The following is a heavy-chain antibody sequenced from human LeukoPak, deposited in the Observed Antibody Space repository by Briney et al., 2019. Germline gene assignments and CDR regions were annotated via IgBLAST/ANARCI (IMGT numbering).Heavy chain of an antibody. CDR2: INTDGNST. Sequence: GGSLRLSCAASGFSFSTYWMHWVRQAPGKGLVWVSRINTDGNSTSYADSVKGRFTISRDNAKNTPYLQMNSLRAEDTAVYYCARDLGGVRDCWGQGTLVTVSS. CDR3: ARDLGGVRDC. CDR1: GFSFSTYW. V-gene: IGHV3-74*01. J-gene: IGHJ4*02. D-gene: IGHD2-8*02.